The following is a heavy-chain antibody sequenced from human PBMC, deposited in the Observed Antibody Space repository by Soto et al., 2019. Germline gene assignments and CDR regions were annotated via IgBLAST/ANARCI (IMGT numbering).Heavy chain of an antibody. CDR3: AAGDSSDTGDH. Sequence: QVQLVQSGAEVKKPGSSVKVSCKASGDTLSHYGVSWVRQGPGKGLEWMGGTTASLGTRDNAQKFQGRMTITSAESTTTSYMELNSLTSDDTAVYYCAAGDSSDTGDHWGQGTLVTVSS. V-gene: IGHV1-69*01. CDR2: TTASLGTR. J-gene: IGHJ4*02. D-gene: IGHD5-18*01. CDR1: GDTLSHYG.